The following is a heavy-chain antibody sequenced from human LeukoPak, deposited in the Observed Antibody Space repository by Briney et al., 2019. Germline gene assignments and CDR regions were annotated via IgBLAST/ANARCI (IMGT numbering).Heavy chain of an antibody. D-gene: IGHD3-22*01. J-gene: IGHJ4*02. V-gene: IGHV4-38-2*02. CDR3: ARDEGGYYYFDY. Sequence: PSQTLSLTCTVSGYSISSGYYWGWIRQPPGKGLEWIGSIYHSGSTYYNPSLKSRVTISVDTSKNQFSLKLSSVTAADTAVYYCARDEGGYYYFDYWGQGTLVTVSS. CDR1: GYSISSGYY. CDR2: IYHSGST.